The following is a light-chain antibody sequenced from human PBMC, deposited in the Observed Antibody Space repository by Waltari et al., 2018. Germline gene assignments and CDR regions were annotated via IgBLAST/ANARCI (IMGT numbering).Light chain of an antibody. CDR3: ATWDDSLNGRV. Sequence: QSVLTQPPSASGTPGQRVTISCSGSSSNIGRNTVAWYEKFPGMAPRLLIYSNNERPSGVPDRFSGSKSGSSASLTISGLHFEDEADYYCATWDDSLNGRVFGGGTKLTVL. CDR2: SNN. CDR1: SSNIGRNT. J-gene: IGLJ3*02. V-gene: IGLV1-44*01.